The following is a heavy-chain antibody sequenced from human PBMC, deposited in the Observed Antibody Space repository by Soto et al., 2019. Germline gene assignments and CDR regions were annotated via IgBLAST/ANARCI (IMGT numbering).Heavy chain of an antibody. CDR2: IYYSGTT. Sequence: QVQLQESGPGLVKPSDTLSLTCAVSGYSISSSNWWGWIRQPPGKGLQWIGYIYYSGTTYYNPSLNSRVTMSVDTSKNQFSLKLTSVTAVDTDVYYCARREIQGPIDYWGQGTLVTVSS. V-gene: IGHV4-28*01. J-gene: IGHJ4*02. CDR1: GYSISSSNW. CDR3: ARREIQGPIDY. D-gene: IGHD1-26*01.